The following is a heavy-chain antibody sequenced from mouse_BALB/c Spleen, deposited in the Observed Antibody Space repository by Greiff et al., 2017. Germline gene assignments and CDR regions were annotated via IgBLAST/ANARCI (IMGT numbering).Heavy chain of an antibody. CDR3: ARGGRWGDGGWYFDV. J-gene: IGHJ1*01. D-gene: IGHD2-13*01. V-gene: IGHV1-5*01. CDR2: IYPGNSDT. Sequence: VHVKQSGTVLARPGASVKMSCKASGYTFTSYWMHWVKQRPGQGLEWIGAIYPGNSDTSYNQKFKGKAKLTAVTSTSTAYMELSSLTNEDSAVYYCARGGRWGDGGWYFDVWGAGTTVTVSS. CDR1: GYTFTSYW.